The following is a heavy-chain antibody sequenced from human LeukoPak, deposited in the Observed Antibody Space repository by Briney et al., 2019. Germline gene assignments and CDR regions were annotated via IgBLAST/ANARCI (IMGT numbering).Heavy chain of an antibody. D-gene: IGHD4-17*01. Sequence: PGXSLRLSCAASGFTFSSYAMSWVRQAPGKGLEWVSAISGSGGSTYYADSVKGRFTISRDNSKNTLYLQMNSLRAEDTAVYYCAKALYGDSKHYYYYMDVWGKGTTVTVSS. CDR3: AKALYGDSKHYYYYMDV. CDR2: ISGSGGST. V-gene: IGHV3-23*01. CDR1: GFTFSSYA. J-gene: IGHJ6*03.